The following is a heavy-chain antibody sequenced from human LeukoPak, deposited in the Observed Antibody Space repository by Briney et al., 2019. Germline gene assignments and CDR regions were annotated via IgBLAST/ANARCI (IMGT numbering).Heavy chain of an antibody. CDR2: ISGSDGST. V-gene: IGHV3-23*01. Sequence: PGGSLRLSCAASGLTFSSYAMSWVRQAPGKGLEWVSAISGSDGSTYYADSVKGRLTISRDNSKSTLFLQVNSLRAEDTALYYCAKFRGLTFDNAFDIWGQGTMVTVSS. CDR3: AKFRGLTFDNAFDI. D-gene: IGHD3-10*01. J-gene: IGHJ3*02. CDR1: GLTFSSYA.